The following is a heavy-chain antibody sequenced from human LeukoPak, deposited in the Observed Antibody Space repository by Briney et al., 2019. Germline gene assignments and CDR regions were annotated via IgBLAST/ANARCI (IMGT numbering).Heavy chain of an antibody. CDR3: ARHHDSSGWGYYYYYGMDV. CDR2: INHSGST. CDR1: GGSFSGYY. Sequence: SETLSLTCAVYGGSFSGYYWSWIRQPPGKGLEWIGEINHSGSTNYNPSLKSRVTISVDTPKNQFSLKLSSVTAADTAVYYCARHHDSSGWGYYYYYGMDVWGQGTTVTVSS. J-gene: IGHJ6*02. V-gene: IGHV4-34*01. D-gene: IGHD6-19*01.